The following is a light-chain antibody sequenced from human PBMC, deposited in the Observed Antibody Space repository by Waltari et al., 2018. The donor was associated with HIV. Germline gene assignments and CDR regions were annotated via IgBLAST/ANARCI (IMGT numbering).Light chain of an antibody. V-gene: IGLV2-23*02. J-gene: IGLJ2*01. CDR1: SSDVGGYNY. CDR2: DVS. Sequence: QSALTQPASVSGSPGQSITISCTGTSSDVGGYNYVSWYQQHPGKAHKLMIYDVSKRPSGVSNRFSGSKSGNTASLTISGLQAEDEADYYCCSYAGSSTLVFGGGTKLTVL. CDR3: CSYAGSSTLV.